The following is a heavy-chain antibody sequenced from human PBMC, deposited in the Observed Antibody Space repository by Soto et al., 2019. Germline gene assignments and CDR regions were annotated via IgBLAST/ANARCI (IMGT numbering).Heavy chain of an antibody. Sequence: SGPTLVNPTQTLTLTCTFSGFSLSTSGMCVSWIRQPPGKALEWLALIDWDDDKYYSTSLKTRLTISKDTSKNQVVLTMTNMDPVDTATYYCARIPTGMAGRVLGFDPWGQGTLVTVSS. V-gene: IGHV2-70*01. CDR1: GFSLSTSGMC. J-gene: IGHJ5*02. CDR3: ARIPTGMAGRVLGFDP. D-gene: IGHD1-1*01. CDR2: IDWDDDK.